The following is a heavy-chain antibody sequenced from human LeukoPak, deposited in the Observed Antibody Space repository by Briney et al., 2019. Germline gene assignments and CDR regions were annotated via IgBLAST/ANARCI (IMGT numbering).Heavy chain of an antibody. CDR2: ISGSGGST. J-gene: IGHJ5*02. CDR1: GFTFSSYA. D-gene: IGHD3-3*01. V-gene: IGHV3-23*01. CDR3: AKAPNYDFWSGYDPFDP. Sequence: GGSLRLSCAASGFTFSSYAMSWVRQAPGKGLEWVSAISGSGGSTYYADSVKGRFTISRDNSKNTLYLQMNSLRAEDTAVYYSAKAPNYDFWSGYDPFDPWGQGTLVTVS.